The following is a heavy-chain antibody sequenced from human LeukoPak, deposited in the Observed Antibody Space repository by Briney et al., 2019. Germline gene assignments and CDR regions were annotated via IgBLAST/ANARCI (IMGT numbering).Heavy chain of an antibody. V-gene: IGHV3-21*01. CDR2: ISSSSSYI. Sequence: GGSLRLSCAASGFTFSSYSMNWVRQAPGKGLEWVSSISSSSSYIYYADSVKGRFTISRDNAKNSLYLQMNRLRAEDTAVYYCARDGVVPAAISFDYWGQGTLVTVSS. CDR3: ARDGVVPAAISFDY. J-gene: IGHJ4*02. CDR1: GFTFSSYS. D-gene: IGHD2-2*01.